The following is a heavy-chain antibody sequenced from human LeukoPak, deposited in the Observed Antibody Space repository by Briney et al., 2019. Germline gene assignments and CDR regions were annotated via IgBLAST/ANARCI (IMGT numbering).Heavy chain of an antibody. CDR1: GFTFSSYW. CDR2: IKSAGSSI. V-gene: IGHV3-74*03. Sequence: GGSLRLSCAASGFTFSSYWMHWVRQAPGRGLVWVSRIKSAGSSIMYADSVKGRFTISRDNAKNTLYLQMNSLRAEDTAVYYCARDLDYGGKSNFDYWGQGTLATVFS. CDR3: ARDLDYGGKSNFDY. J-gene: IGHJ4*02. D-gene: IGHD4-23*01.